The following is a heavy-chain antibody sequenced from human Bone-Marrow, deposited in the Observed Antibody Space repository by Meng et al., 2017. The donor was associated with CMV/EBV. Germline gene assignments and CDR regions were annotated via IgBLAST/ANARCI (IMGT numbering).Heavy chain of an antibody. J-gene: IGHJ5*02. CDR2: INSDGSST. CDR1: GFTLSSYW. D-gene: IGHD4-11*01. V-gene: IGHV3-74*01. Sequence: GGGLFKLGGSVRLYWEAFGFTLSSYWRHWVRPVPGKVLVWVSRINSDGSSTSYADSVKGRFTISRDNAKNTLYLQMNSLRAEDTAVYYCARENDDYRGNWFDPWGQGTLVTVSS. CDR3: ARENDDYRGNWFDP.